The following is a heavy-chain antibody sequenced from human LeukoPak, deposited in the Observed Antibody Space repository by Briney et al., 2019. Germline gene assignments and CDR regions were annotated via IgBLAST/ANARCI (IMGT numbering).Heavy chain of an antibody. D-gene: IGHD3-9*01. V-gene: IGHV3-48*03. CDR1: GFTFSSYE. Sequence: GGSLRLSCAASGFTFSSYEMNWVRQAPGKGLEWVSYISSSGSTIYYADSVKGRFTISRDNAKNSLYLQMNSLRAEDTAVYYCARVAYFDWLFSADYWGQGTLVTVSS. CDR3: ARVAYFDWLFSADY. CDR2: ISSSGSTI. J-gene: IGHJ4*02.